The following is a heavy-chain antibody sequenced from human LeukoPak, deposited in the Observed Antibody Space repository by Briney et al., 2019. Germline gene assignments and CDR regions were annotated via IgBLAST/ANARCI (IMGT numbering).Heavy chain of an antibody. J-gene: IGHJ3*02. V-gene: IGHV4-4*02. CDR2: IYHSGST. D-gene: IGHD2-21*02. CDR3: ARSLVPATAIKIDAFDI. CDR1: GGSISSSNW. Sequence: SGTLSLTCAVSGGSISSSNWWSWVRQPPGKGLEWIGEIYHSGSTNYNPSLKSRVTISVDKSKNQFSLKLSSVTAADTAVYYCARSLVPATAIKIDAFDIWGQGTMVTVSS.